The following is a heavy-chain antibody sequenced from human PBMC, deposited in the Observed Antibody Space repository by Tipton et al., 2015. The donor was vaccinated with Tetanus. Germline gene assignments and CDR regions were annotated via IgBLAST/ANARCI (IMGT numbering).Heavy chain of an antibody. CDR3: TREGGVAGTVEGAFDI. D-gene: IGHD6-19*01. CDR2: IRSKAYGGTT. Sequence: SLRLSCTASGFTFGDYAMSWFRQAPGKGLEWVGFIRSKAYGGTTEYAASVKGRFTISRDDSKSIAYLQMNSLKTEDTAVYYCTREGGVAGTVEGAFDIWGQGTMVTVSS. CDR1: GFTFGDYA. J-gene: IGHJ3*02. V-gene: IGHV3-49*03.